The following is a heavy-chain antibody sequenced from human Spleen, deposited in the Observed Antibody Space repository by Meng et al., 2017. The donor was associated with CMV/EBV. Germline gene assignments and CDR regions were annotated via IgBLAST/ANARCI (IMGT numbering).Heavy chain of an antibody. J-gene: IGHJ6*03. CDR1: GGTFSSYA. Sequence: VQLVPSGAEVKIPGSWVKGACKPFGGTFSSYAISWGRQAPGQGLEWMGGIIPIFGTANYAQRFQGRVTITADESTSTAYMELSSLRSEDTAVYYCAINDPLNWNDGPYYYYMDVWGKGTTVTGSS. CDR3: AINDPLNWNDGPYYYYMDV. V-gene: IGHV1-69*12. CDR2: IIPIFGTA. D-gene: IGHD1-1*01.